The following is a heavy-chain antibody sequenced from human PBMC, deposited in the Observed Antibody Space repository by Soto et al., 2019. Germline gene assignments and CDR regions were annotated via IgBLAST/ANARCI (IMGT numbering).Heavy chain of an antibody. V-gene: IGHV3-23*01. CDR3: AKDNQPYGPWDIEY. Sequence: EVQLLESGGDLVQPGGSLRLSCAASGFTFSPYNMSWVRQAPGKGLEWVSIIIGGNGDTFDADSVTGLFTISRDIYKSPLYLQMNGLRVKDTAIYYCAKDNQPYGPWDIEYWGHRTLVTVSS. CDR2: IIGGNGDT. D-gene: IGHD1-26*01. CDR1: GFTFSPYN. J-gene: IGHJ4*01.